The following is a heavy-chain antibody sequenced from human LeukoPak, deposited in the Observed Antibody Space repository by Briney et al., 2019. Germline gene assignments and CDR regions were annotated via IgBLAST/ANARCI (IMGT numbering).Heavy chain of an antibody. V-gene: IGHV5-51*01. Sequence: GESLKISCKVSGYRFTTYWIGWVRQMPGKGLEWMGIIYPGDSDTRYSPSFQGQVTISADKSISTAYLQWSSLKASDTAMYYCARHFMQLGNIVPDRYWGQGTLVTVSS. CDR2: IYPGDSDT. CDR3: ARHFMQLGNIVPDRY. D-gene: IGHD6-13*01. J-gene: IGHJ4*02. CDR1: GYRFTTYW.